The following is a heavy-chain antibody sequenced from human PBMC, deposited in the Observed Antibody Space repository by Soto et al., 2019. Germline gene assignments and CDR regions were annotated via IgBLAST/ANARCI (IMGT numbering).Heavy chain of an antibody. Sequence: EVQLVESGGGLVQSGGSLRLSCEASGFSFITYWMNWVRQAPGKGLEWLASIKEDGSGKQYVDSVKGRFTISRDNAKNSLYLQMNSLSEEDTAVYYCVSAISGSFALWGQGTLVIVSS. D-gene: IGHD3-9*01. CDR1: GFSFITYW. J-gene: IGHJ4*02. CDR2: IKEDGSGK. CDR3: VSAISGSFAL. V-gene: IGHV3-7*02.